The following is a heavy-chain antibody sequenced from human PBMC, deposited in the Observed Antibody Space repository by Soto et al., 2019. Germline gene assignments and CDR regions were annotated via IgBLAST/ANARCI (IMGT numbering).Heavy chain of an antibody. Sequence: GGSLRLSCAASGLTFSSYVMSWVRQAPGKGLEWVSAISGSGSSGGSTYYADSVKGRFTISRDDSKNTLFLQMNSLRAEDTAVYYCAKTYDTGFDYWGQGTLVTVSS. CDR3: AKTYDTGFDY. J-gene: IGHJ4*02. V-gene: IGHV3-23*01. CDR2: ISGSGSSGGST. D-gene: IGHD3-9*01. CDR1: GLTFSSYV.